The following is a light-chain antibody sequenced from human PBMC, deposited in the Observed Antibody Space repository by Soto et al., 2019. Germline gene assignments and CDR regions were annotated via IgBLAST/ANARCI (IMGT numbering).Light chain of an antibody. Sequence: DIQLTQSPSPLSASVGGRVSVTGLASQSISTHLNWYQQKPGKAPKVLIYAASNLQSGVPPRFSGSGSGTDFTLSISSLQPEDFATYYCLQHNSYPVTFGQGTKVDIK. CDR1: QSISTH. CDR3: LQHNSYPVT. CDR2: AAS. V-gene: IGKV1-17*01. J-gene: IGKJ1*01.